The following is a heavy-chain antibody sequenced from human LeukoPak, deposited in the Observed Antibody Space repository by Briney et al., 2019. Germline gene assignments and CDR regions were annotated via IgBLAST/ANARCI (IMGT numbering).Heavy chain of an antibody. CDR3: ARSAPGTVDY. Sequence: SETLSLTCTVSGGSLSSSSYYWGWIRQPPGKGLEWIGSIYYSGSTCYNPSLKSRVTISVDTSKNQFSLKLSSVTAADTAVYYCARSAPGTVDYWGQGTLVTVSS. J-gene: IGHJ4*02. CDR1: GGSLSSSSYY. V-gene: IGHV4-39*01. D-gene: IGHD6-13*01. CDR2: IYYSGST.